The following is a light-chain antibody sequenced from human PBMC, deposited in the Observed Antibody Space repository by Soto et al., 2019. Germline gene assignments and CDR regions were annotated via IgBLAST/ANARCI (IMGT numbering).Light chain of an antibody. CDR3: QQYGSSPTT. J-gene: IGKJ1*01. V-gene: IGKV3-15*01. CDR2: GAS. CDR1: QSISSN. Sequence: EIVLTESPATLSVSTRHIATLSCRASQSISSNLAWYQQKPGQAPRLLIYGASSRATGVPVRFSGSGSGVAFTLTISGLQSEDFAMYFCQQYGSSPTTFGEGTKVDIK.